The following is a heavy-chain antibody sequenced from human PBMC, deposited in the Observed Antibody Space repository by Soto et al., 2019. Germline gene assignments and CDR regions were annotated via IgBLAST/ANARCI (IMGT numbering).Heavy chain of an antibody. V-gene: IGHV4-59*01. D-gene: IGHD5-12*01. CDR1: GGAISSYY. CDR2: IYYSGST. Sequence: SETLSLTCTLSGGAISSYYWSWIRQPPGKGLEWIGYIYYSGSTNYNPSLKSRVTISVDTSKNQFSLKLSSVTAADTAVYYCARDEGDGYNYYWGQGTLVTVSS. J-gene: IGHJ4*02. CDR3: ARDEGDGYNYY.